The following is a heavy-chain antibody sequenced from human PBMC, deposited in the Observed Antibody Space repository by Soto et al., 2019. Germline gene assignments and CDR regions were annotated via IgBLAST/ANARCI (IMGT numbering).Heavy chain of an antibody. CDR3: ARDREVAVVPAGRLVAFDP. CDR2: INPIFGTA. J-gene: IGHJ5*02. D-gene: IGHD2-2*01. CDR1: GGTFSSYA. V-gene: IGHV1-69*06. Sequence: GASVKVSCKASGGTFSSYAISWVRQAPGQGLEWMGGINPIFGTANYAQKFQGRVTITADKSTSTAYMELSSLRSEDTAVYYCARDREVAVVPAGRLVAFDPWGQGTLVTVSS.